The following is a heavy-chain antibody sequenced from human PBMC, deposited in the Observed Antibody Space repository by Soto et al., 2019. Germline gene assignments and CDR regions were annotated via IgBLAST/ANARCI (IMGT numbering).Heavy chain of an antibody. D-gene: IGHD3-22*01. CDR1: GYTFTSSG. J-gene: IGHJ4*02. CDR3: ARVLTGFDSSADPDY. V-gene: IGHV1-18*01. CDR2: ISAYNGNT. Sequence: ASVKVSCEACGYTFTSSGISWVRQEHGQGLEWMGWISAYNGNTNYAQKLQGRVTLTTDTSTSTAYMELRSLRSDDTAVYYCARVLTGFDSSADPDYWGQRTLVPVSS.